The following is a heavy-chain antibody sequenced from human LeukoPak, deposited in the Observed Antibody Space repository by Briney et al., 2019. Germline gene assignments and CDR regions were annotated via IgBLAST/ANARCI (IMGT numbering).Heavy chain of an antibody. V-gene: IGHV1-69*06. CDR1: GGTFSSYA. CDR3: ARDSYSSGWFRSYYYYYMDV. CDR2: IIPIFGTA. Sequence: ASVKVSCKASGGTFSSYAISWVRQAPGQGLEWMGGIIPIFGTANYAQKFQGRVTITADKSTSTAYMELSSLRSEDTAVYYCARDSYSSGWFRSYYYYYMDVWGKGTTVTVSS. D-gene: IGHD6-19*01. J-gene: IGHJ6*03.